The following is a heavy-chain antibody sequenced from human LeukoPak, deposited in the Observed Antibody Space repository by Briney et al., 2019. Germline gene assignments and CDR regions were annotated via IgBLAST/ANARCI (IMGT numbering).Heavy chain of an antibody. CDR1: GGSISSYY. V-gene: IGHV4-59*01. J-gene: IGHJ2*01. CDR2: ICYSGST. CDR3: ARTYGSSGLGYFDL. D-gene: IGHD6-13*01. Sequence: PSETLSLTCTVSGGSISSYYWSWIRQPPGKGLEWIGYICYSGSTNYSPSLKSRLTISVDTSKNQFSLKLSSVTAADTAVYYCARTYGSSGLGYFDLWGRGTLVTVSS.